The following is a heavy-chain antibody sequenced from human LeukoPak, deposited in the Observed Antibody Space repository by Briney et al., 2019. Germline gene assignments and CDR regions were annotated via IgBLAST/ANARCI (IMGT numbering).Heavy chain of an antibody. CDR2: VSFSSTYI. D-gene: IGHD5-24*01. V-gene: IGHV3-21*01. J-gene: IGHJ4*02. CDR3: ARQRLGYYLDS. CDR1: GFMFTDYT. Sequence: GGSLRLSCAASGFMFTDYTMNWVRQAPGKGLEWVSSVSFSSTYIYYADSVKGRFTVSRDNAKNSLYLQMNSLGDGDTAVYYCARQRLGYYLDSWGQGTLVTVSS.